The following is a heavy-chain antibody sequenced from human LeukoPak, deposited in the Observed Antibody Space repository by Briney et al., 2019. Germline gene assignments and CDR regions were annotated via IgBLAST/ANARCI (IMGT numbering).Heavy chain of an antibody. CDR2: ISDGITT. CDR1: GFTFTSYW. J-gene: IGHJ4*02. CDR3: AREKWSSGWSLDY. Sequence: GGSLRLSCAASGFTFTSYWMHWVRQAPGKGLVWVSRISDGITTAYADSVKGRFTISRDNAKNTLYLQMNSLRAEDTAVYYCAREKWSSGWSLDYWGQGTLVTVSS. V-gene: IGHV3-74*01. D-gene: IGHD6-19*01.